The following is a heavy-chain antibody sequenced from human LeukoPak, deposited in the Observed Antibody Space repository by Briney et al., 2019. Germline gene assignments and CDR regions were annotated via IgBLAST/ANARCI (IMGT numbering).Heavy chain of an antibody. CDR2: IKQDGSEK. CDR1: GFTFSSYW. CDR3: ARSHQLLGYGMDI. V-gene: IGHV3-7*01. J-gene: IGHJ6*02. D-gene: IGHD2-2*01. Sequence: GGSLRLSCAASGFTFSSYWMSWVRQAQGKGLEWVANIKQDGSEKYYVDSVKGRFTISRDNAKNSLYLQMNSLRAEDTAVYYCARSHQLLGYGMDIWGQGTTVTVSS.